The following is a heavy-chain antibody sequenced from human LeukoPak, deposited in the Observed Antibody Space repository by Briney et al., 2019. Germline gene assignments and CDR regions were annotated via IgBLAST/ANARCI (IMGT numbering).Heavy chain of an antibody. V-gene: IGHV4-39*01. J-gene: IGHJ5*02. CDR2: ISYGGSP. Sequence: SETLYLTCTVSGGSISSSSYYWGWIRQPPGKGLEWIGSISYGGSPYYNPSLKSRVTISVDMSKNQFSLKLSSVTAADMAVYYCASHSRNWFDPWGQGTLVTVSS. CDR3: ASHSRNWFDP. CDR1: GGSISSSSYY.